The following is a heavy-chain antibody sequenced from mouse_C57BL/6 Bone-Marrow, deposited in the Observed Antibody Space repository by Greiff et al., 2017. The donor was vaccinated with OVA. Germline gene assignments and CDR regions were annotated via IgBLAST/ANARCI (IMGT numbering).Heavy chain of an antibody. CDR2: IYPGNSDT. CDR1: GYTFTSYW. D-gene: IGHD1-1*01. CDR3: THGGSSSYYFDY. V-gene: IGHV1-5*01. Sequence: VHVKQSGTVLARPGASVKMSCKTSGYTFTSYWMHWVKQRPGQGLEWIGAIYPGNSDTSYNQKFKGKAKLTAVTSASTAYMELSSLTNEDSAVYYCTHGGSSSYYFDYWGQGTTLTVSS. J-gene: IGHJ2*01.